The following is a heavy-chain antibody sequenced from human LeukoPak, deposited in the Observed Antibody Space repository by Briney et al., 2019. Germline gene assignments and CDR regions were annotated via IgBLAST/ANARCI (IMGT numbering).Heavy chain of an antibody. CDR2: IYSGGNT. CDR1: GFTVSNNY. D-gene: IGHD2-15*01. J-gene: IGHJ3*02. Sequence: GGSLRLSCAASGFTVSNNYMSWVRQAPGKGLEWVSVIYSGGNTYYADSVKGRFTISRHNSKNTLYLQMNSLRPDDTAVYYCARAMSPWCFDIWGQGTMVTVSS. CDR3: ARAMSPWCFDI. V-gene: IGHV3-53*04.